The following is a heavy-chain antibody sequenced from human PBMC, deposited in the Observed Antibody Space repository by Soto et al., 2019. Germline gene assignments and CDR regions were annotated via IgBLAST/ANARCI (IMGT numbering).Heavy chain of an antibody. D-gene: IGHD2-2*02. CDR2: IYPGDSDT. CDR3: ATGGYCTTTSCYNFFDY. CDR1: GYSFATYW. Sequence: GESLKISCKGSGYSFATYWIGWVRQMPGKGLEWMGIIYPGDSDTRYSPSFQGQVTMSADKSINTAYLQWSSLKASDTAMYYRATGGYCTTTSCYNFFDYWGQGSLVTVSS. V-gene: IGHV5-51*01. J-gene: IGHJ4*02.